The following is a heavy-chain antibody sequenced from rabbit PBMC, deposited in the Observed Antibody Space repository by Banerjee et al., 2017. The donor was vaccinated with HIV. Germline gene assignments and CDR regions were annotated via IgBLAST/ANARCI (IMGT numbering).Heavy chain of an antibody. Sequence: EWIGCINTSSGNTVYASWVNGRFTISRSTSLNTVDLKMTSLTVADTATYFCGRDRDGDAGYGSLALWGQGTLVTVS. CDR2: INTSSGNT. V-gene: IGHV1S43*01. CDR3: GRDRDGDAGYGSLAL. D-gene: IGHD6-1*01. J-gene: IGHJ4*01.